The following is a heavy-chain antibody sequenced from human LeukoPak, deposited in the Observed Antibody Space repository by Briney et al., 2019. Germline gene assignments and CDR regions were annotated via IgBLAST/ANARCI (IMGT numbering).Heavy chain of an antibody. CDR3: ARMPAMVYYFDY. J-gene: IGHJ4*02. CDR1: GFTFSSYA. Sequence: SGGSLRLSCAASGFTFSSYAMHWVRQAPGKGLEWVAVISYDGSNKYYADSVKGRFTISRDNSKNTLYLQMNSLRAEDTAVYYCARMPAMVYYFDYWGQGTLVTVSS. V-gene: IGHV3-30*04. CDR2: ISYDGSNK. D-gene: IGHD5-18*01.